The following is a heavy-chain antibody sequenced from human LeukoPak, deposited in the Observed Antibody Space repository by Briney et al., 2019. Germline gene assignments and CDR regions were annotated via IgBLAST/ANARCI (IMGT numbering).Heavy chain of an antibody. Sequence: TGGSLRLSCAASGFTVSSNYINWVRQAPGKGLEWVSLIYSGGTTYYADSVKGRFTISRDNSKNTVHLQMNSLRAEDTAVYYCARERGDYVGYYYYYYMDVWGKGTTVTVSS. J-gene: IGHJ6*03. V-gene: IGHV3-53*01. CDR3: ARERGDYVGYYYYYYMDV. CDR1: GFTVSSNY. CDR2: IYSGGTT. D-gene: IGHD4-17*01.